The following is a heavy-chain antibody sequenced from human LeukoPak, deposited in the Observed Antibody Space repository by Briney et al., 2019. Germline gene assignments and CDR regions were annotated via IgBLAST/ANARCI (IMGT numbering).Heavy chain of an antibody. CDR2: IIPIFGTA. CDR1: GGTFSSYA. Sequence: SVKVSCKASGGTFSSYAISWVRQAPGQGLEWMGGIIPIFGTANYAQKFQGRVTITADESTSTAYMELSSLRSEDTAVYYCARDKIGDLDNNWFDPWGQGTLVTVSS. D-gene: IGHD4-17*01. J-gene: IGHJ5*02. V-gene: IGHV1-69*13. CDR3: ARDKIGDLDNNWFDP.